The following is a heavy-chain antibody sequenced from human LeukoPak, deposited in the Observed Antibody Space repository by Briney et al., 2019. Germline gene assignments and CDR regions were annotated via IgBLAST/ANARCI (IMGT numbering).Heavy chain of an antibody. CDR1: GFTFSSYA. CDR2: ISSNGGST. J-gene: IGHJ4*02. Sequence: GGSLRLSCAASGFTFSSYAMHWVRQAPGKGLEYVSAISSNGGSTYYANSVKGRFTISRDNSKNTLYLQMGSLRAEDTAVYYCARRSAAGRNYFDYWGQGTLVTVSS. CDR3: ARRSAAGRNYFDY. D-gene: IGHD6-13*01. V-gene: IGHV3-64*01.